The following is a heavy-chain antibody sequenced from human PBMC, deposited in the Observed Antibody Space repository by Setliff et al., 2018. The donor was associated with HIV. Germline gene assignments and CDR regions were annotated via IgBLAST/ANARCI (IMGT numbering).Heavy chain of an antibody. D-gene: IGHD6-13*01. CDR2: ISSSSSYI. CDR3: ARDRVAAAGEANYYYYMDV. CDR1: GFTFSSSG. V-gene: IGHV3-21*01. Sequence: GGSLRLSCAASGFTFSSSGRNWVRQAPGKGLEWVSSISSSSSYIYYADSVKGRFTISRDNAQNSLYLQMNSLRAEDTAVYYCARDRVAAAGEANYYYYMDVWGKGTTVTVSS. J-gene: IGHJ6*03.